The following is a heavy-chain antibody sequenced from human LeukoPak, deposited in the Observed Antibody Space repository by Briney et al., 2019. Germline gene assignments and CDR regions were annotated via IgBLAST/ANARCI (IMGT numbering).Heavy chain of an antibody. D-gene: IGHD3-22*01. J-gene: IGHJ4*02. CDR1: GGSFSGYY. V-gene: IGHV4-34*01. Sequence: PSETLSLTCAVYGGSFSGYYWSWIRQLPGKGLEWIGEINHSGSTNYNPSLKSRVTISVDTSKNQFSLKLSSVTAADTAVYYCARGGTQYYYDSSGSVFDYWGQGTLVTVSS. CDR2: INHSGST. CDR3: ARGGTQYYYDSSGSVFDY.